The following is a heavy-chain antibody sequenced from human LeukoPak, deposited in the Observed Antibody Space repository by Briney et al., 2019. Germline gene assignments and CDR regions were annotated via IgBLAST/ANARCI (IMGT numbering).Heavy chain of an antibody. J-gene: IGHJ4*02. CDR2: IYYSGST. V-gene: IGHV4-59*12. CDR3: ARVSDYDSSGYYYQPTPPDY. CDR1: GGSISSYY. Sequence: PSETLSLTCTVSGGSISSYYWSWIRQPPGKGLEWIGYIYYSGSTNYNPSLKSRVTISVDTSKNQFSLKLSSVTAADTAVYYCARVSDYDSSGYYYQPTPPDYWGQGTLVTVSS. D-gene: IGHD3-22*01.